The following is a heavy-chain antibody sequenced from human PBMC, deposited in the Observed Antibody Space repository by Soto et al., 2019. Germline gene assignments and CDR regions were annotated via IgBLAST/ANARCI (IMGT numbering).Heavy chain of an antibody. CDR1: GGSISSGGYY. CDR2: IYYSGST. J-gene: IGHJ4*02. D-gene: IGHD2-15*01. Sequence: PSETLSLTCTVSGGSISSGGYYWSWIRQHPGKGLEWIGYIYYSGSTYYNPSLKSRVTISVDTSKNQFSLKLSSVTDADTAVYYCARTPLSKSLDYWGQGTLVTVSS. CDR3: ARTPLSKSLDY. V-gene: IGHV4-31*03.